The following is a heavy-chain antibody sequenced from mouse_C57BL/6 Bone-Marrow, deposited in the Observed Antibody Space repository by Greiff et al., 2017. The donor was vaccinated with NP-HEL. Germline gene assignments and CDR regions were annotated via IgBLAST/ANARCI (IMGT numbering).Heavy chain of an antibody. J-gene: IGHJ3*01. CDR3: ARNYYGK. D-gene: IGHD1-1*01. CDR1: GYAFSSSW. CDR2: IYPGDGDT. V-gene: IGHV1-82*01. Sequence: VKVVESGPELVKPGASVKISCKASGYAFSSSWMNWVKQRPGKGLEWIGRIYPGDGDTNYNGKFKGKATLTADKSSSTAYMQLSSLTSEDSAVYFCARNYYGKWGQGTLVTVSA.